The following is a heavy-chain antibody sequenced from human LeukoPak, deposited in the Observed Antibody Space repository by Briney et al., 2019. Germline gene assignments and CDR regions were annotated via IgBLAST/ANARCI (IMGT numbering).Heavy chain of an antibody. CDR1: GGSISSSSYY. CDR3: ARQLMVRGVINDY. CDR2: IYYSGST. J-gene: IGHJ4*02. V-gene: IGHV4-39*01. D-gene: IGHD3-10*01. Sequence: SETLSLTCTVSGGSISSSSYYWGWIRQPPGKGLEWIGSIYYSGSTYYNPSLKSRVTISVDTSKNQFSLKLSSVTAADTAVYYCARQLMVRGVINDYWAREPWSPSPQ.